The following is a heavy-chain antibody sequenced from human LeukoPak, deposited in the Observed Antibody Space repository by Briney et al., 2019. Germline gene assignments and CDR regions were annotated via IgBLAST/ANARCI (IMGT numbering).Heavy chain of an antibody. J-gene: IGHJ4*02. Sequence: PSETLSLTCTVSGGSISSYYWSWIRQPAGKGLEWIGRIYTSGSTNYSPSLKSRVTMSVDTSKNHFSLKLSSVTAADTAVYYCARGGPAVQHLYYDFWSGYPSNYYFDYWGQGALVTVSS. D-gene: IGHD3-3*01. V-gene: IGHV4-4*07. CDR2: IYTSGST. CDR1: GGSISSYY. CDR3: ARGGPAVQHLYYDFWSGYPSNYYFDY.